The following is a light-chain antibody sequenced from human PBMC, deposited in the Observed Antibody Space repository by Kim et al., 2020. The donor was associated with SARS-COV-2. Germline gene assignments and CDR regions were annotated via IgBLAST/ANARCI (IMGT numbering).Light chain of an antibody. V-gene: IGKV3-20*01. CDR3: QQLGT. CDR1: QSVSTSY. J-gene: IGKJ1*01. CDR2: GSS. Sequence: TRSLSPGERATLSCRASQSVSTSYLDWYQQKPGQAPRLLIYGSSSRATGIPDRFSGSGSGTDFTLTISRLEPEDFAVYYCQQLGTFGQGTKVDIK.